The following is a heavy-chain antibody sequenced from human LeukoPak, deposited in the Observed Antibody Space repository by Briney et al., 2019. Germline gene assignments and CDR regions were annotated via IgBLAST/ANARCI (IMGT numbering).Heavy chain of an antibody. CDR2: IDNSGGNT. CDR1: GFTFSSYD. J-gene: IGHJ4*02. V-gene: IGHV3-74*01. D-gene: IGHD3-16*01. CDR3: ARDLGGGGGY. Sequence: GGSLRLSCSASGFTFSSYDMHWVRQAPGKGLVWVSRIDNSGGNTDYADSVKGRFTISRDNAKNTLYLQMNSLRSEDTAVYYCARDLGGGGGYWGQGTLVTVSS.